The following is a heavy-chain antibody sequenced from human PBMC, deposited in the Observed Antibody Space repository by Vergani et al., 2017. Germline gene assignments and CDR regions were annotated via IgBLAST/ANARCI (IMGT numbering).Heavy chain of an antibody. CDR2: ISGSGGSP. Sequence: EVQLLESGGGLVQPGGSLRLSCAASGFTFSSYAMSWVRQAPGKGLEWVSAISGSGGSPYYADSVKGRFTISRDNSKNTLYLQMNSLRAEDTAVYYCAKEMGNVVVVAATPYCQHWGQGTLVTVSS. D-gene: IGHD2-15*01. J-gene: IGHJ1*01. CDR3: AKEMGNVVVVAATPYCQH. CDR1: GFTFSSYA. V-gene: IGHV3-23*01.